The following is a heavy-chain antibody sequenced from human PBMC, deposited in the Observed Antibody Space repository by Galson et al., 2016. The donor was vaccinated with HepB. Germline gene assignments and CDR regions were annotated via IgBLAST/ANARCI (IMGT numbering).Heavy chain of an antibody. J-gene: IGHJ4*02. D-gene: IGHD3-9*01. CDR3: AKRDAYSIDWLYFDY. Sequence: SLRLSCAASGFTFGSYVVSWVRQPPGKGLEWVSSISGDGRDTYYPDSVKGRFTISRDNSKNTLYLQMNSLRAEDTAVYYCAKRDAYSIDWLYFDYWGQGTLVTVSS. V-gene: IGHV3-23*01. CDR2: ISGDGRDT. CDR1: GFTFGSYV.